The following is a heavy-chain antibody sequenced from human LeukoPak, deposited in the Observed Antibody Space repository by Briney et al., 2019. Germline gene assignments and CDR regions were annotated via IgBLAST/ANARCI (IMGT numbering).Heavy chain of an antibody. D-gene: IGHD4-17*01. V-gene: IGHV3-74*01. CDR1: GFTFSNYW. J-gene: IGHJ4*02. CDR2: INRDGRST. CDR3: ALPLRDGDFYFDY. Sequence: PGGSLRLSCAASGFTFSNYWMHWVRQAPGKGLVWVSRINRDGRSTNYADSVKGRFTISRDNAKNTVCMQMNSLRAEDTAVYYCALPLRDGDFYFDYWGQGTLVTVSS.